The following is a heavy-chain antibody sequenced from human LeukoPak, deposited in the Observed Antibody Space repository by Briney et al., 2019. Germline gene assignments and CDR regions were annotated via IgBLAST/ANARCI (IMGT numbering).Heavy chain of an antibody. CDR1: GFTFSSYG. D-gene: IGHD4-17*01. Sequence: GRSLRLSCAASGFTFSSYGMHWVRQAPVKGLEWVALIWYDGSNKYYADSVEGRFTISRDNSKNTLYMQMNSLRAEDTAVYFCARDRTTTLTYFDYWGQGTLVTVSS. V-gene: IGHV3-33*01. CDR3: ARDRTTTLTYFDY. J-gene: IGHJ4*02. CDR2: IWYDGSNK.